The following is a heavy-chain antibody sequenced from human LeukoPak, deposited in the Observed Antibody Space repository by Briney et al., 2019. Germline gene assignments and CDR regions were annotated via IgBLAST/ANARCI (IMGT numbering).Heavy chain of an antibody. CDR2: IYSGGST. CDR3: AKDYVWGSYRYSGFDY. D-gene: IGHD3-16*02. V-gene: IGHV3-66*02. J-gene: IGHJ4*02. CDR1: GFTVSSYY. Sequence: GGSLRLSCAVSGFTVSSYYMSWVRQAPGKGLEWVSVIYSGGSTYSAGSVKGRFTISRDNSKNTLYLQMNSLRAEDTAVYYCAKDYVWGSYRYSGFDYWGQGTLVTVSS.